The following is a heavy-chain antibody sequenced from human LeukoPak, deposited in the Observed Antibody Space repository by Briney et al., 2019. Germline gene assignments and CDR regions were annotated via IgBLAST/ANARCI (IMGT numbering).Heavy chain of an antibody. CDR3: ARDRDAVYYYDSSGYYYTGENWFDP. Sequence: PGGSLRLSCAASGFTFSDYYMRWIRQAPGKGLEWVSYISSSGSTIYYADSVKGRFTISRDNAKNSLYLQMNSLRAEDTAVYYCARDRDAVYYYDSSGYYYTGENWFDPWGQGTLVTVSS. CDR2: ISSSGSTI. J-gene: IGHJ5*02. CDR1: GFTFSDYY. V-gene: IGHV3-11*04. D-gene: IGHD3-22*01.